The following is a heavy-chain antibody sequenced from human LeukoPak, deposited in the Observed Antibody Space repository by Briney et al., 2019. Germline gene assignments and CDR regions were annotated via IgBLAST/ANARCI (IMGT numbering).Heavy chain of an antibody. J-gene: IGHJ4*02. CDR1: GYTFTGYF. CDR3: ARANWASRRPLDY. Sequence: ASVKVSCKASGYTFTGYFIHWVRQAPGQGLEWMGWINPNNSFTSSEHKFQGRVTMTRDTSINTVYMELSSLRSDDTAVFYCARANWASRRPLDYWGQGTLVTVSS. CDR2: INPNNSFT. D-gene: IGHD7-27*01. V-gene: IGHV1-2*02.